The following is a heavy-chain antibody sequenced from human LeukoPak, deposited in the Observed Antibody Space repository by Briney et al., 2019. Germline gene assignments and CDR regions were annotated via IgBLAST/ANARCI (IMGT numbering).Heavy chain of an antibody. CDR1: GFTFDDYA. V-gene: IGHV3-9*01. D-gene: IGHD3-22*01. CDR2: ISWNSGSI. CDR3: ASSLGYYYDSSGYYDY. Sequence: GRSLRLSCAASGFTFDDYAMHWVRQAPGKGLEWVSGISWNSGSIGYADSVKGRFTISRDNAKNSLYLQMNSLRAEDTAVYYCASSLGYYYDSSGYYDYWGQGTLVTVSS. J-gene: IGHJ4*02.